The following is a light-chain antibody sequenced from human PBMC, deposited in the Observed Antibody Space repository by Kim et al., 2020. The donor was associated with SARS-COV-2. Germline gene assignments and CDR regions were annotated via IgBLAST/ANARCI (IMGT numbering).Light chain of an antibody. V-gene: IGKV1-33*01. CDR2: HAS. J-gene: IGKJ4*01. CDR1: QDINRF. Sequence: GDSVTITCQATQDINRFLNWYQQKPGKAPKLLIYHASTLEAGVPSRISGSGSGTDYTFTISSLQPEDIATYYCQQFEDLPPTFGGGTKVDIK. CDR3: QQFEDLPPT.